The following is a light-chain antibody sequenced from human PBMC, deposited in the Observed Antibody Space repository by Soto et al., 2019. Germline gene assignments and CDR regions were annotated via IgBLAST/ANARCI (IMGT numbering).Light chain of an antibody. Sequence: DIQMTQSPSAMSASVGDRVTITCRASQGINNYLAWFQQKPGKVPERLIYTASNLQNGVPSRFSGSGSGTEFTLTISSLQPEDFATYYCLQHKSYPITFGQGTRVEIK. CDR2: TAS. J-gene: IGKJ5*01. CDR1: QGINNY. V-gene: IGKV1-17*03. CDR3: LQHKSYPIT.